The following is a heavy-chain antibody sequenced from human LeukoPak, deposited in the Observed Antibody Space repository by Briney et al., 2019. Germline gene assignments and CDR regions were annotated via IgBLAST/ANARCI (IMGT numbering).Heavy chain of an antibody. CDR3: ARDKDRTSAGRCYLPDD. CDR1: EFTFSSYN. CDR2: INPSSSYI. V-gene: IGHV3-21*01. Sequence: GGPMTLSCVASEFTFSSYNMNWVRQAPGKVLEWLSSINPSSSYINYGDSVKGRFTISRDNAKNSVYLQMSSLRAEDTAVYYCARDKDRTSAGRCYLPDDWGQGTLVTVSS. J-gene: IGHJ4*02. D-gene: IGHD2-15*01.